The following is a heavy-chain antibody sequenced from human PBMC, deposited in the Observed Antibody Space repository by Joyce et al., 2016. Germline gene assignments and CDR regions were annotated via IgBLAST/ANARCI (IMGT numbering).Heavy chain of an antibody. CDR1: GFNVETNY. CDR2: TYTDNSK. J-gene: IGHJ4*02. CDR3: ARGGASYDSTGFFSS. Sequence: EVHLVESGGDLVQPGGSLRLSCAASGFNVETNYMAWVRQAPGKGPEWVSITYTDNSKYYTDSVTGRFTISKDISKNALYLQMKNVRPEDTAIYYCARGGASYDSTGFFSSWGQGTLVTVSS. D-gene: IGHD3-22*01. V-gene: IGHV3-66*02.